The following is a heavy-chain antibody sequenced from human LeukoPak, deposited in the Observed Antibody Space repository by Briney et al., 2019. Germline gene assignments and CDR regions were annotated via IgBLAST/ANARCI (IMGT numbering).Heavy chain of an antibody. J-gene: IGHJ1*01. CDR1: GFTFSSYW. CDR3: ARASYYYDSSGYWPQGTSEYFQH. D-gene: IGHD3-22*01. CDR2: IKQDGSEK. Sequence: GGSLRLSCAASGFTFSSYWMSWVRQAPGKGLEWVANIKQDGSEKYYVDSVKGRFTISRDNAKNSLYLQMNSLRAEDTAVYYCARASYYYDSSGYWPQGTSEYFQHWGQGTLVTVSS. V-gene: IGHV3-7*03.